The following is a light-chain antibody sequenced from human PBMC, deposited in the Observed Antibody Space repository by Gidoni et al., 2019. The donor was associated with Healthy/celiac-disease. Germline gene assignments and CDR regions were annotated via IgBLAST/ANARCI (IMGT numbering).Light chain of an antibody. CDR2: AAS. CDR1: QGSSSW. J-gene: IGKJ4*01. V-gene: IGKV1D-12*01. Sequence: DIQTTQSPSSVSAFVGDRVTSTCRASQGSSSWLVWYQQKPRKAPKLLTYAASSLKSGVPTRSGGSGSGTDFTLTISSQQPEVFASYYCQQANSFPTFGGGTKVEIK. CDR3: QQANSFPT.